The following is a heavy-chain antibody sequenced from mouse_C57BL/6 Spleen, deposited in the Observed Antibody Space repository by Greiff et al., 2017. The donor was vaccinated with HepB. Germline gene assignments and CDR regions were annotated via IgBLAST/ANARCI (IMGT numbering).Heavy chain of an antibody. CDR1: GYTFTDYN. V-gene: IGHV1-18*01. Sequence: VQLQQSGPELVKPGASVKIPCKASGYTFTDYNMDWVKQSHGKSLEWIGDINPNNGGTIYNQKFKGKATLTVDKSSSTAYMELRSLTSEDTAVYYCARSRDWDSGYFDYWGQGTTLTVSS. CDR3: ARSRDWDSGYFDY. D-gene: IGHD4-1*01. J-gene: IGHJ2*01. CDR2: INPNNGGT.